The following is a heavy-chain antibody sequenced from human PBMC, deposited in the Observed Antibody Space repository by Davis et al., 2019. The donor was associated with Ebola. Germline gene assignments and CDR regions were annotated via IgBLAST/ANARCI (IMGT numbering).Heavy chain of an antibody. Sequence: GESLKISCAASGITFSSYWMTWVRQAPGRGLEWVANINQDGSGKYYVDSVKGRFTISRDNAKNSLYLQMSSLGAEDTAVYHCATDTSGYYRVWGQGTLVTVSS. V-gene: IGHV3-7*01. J-gene: IGHJ4*02. CDR3: ATDTSGYYRV. CDR2: INQDGSGK. D-gene: IGHD3-22*01. CDR1: GITFSSYW.